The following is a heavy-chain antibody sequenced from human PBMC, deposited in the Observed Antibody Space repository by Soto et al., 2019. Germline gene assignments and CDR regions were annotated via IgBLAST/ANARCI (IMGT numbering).Heavy chain of an antibody. Sequence: SETLSLTCTVSGGSVSSDTHYWSWIRQPPGKRLEWIGFIYSSGSTYYNPSLKSRVTMSVDTSKNQFSLKLRSVIVADTAVYHCARFVRSCSGTTCYTRADVWGQGTTVT. V-gene: IGHV4-61*01. J-gene: IGHJ6*02. CDR1: GGSVSSDTHY. D-gene: IGHD2-2*02. CDR2: IYSSGST. CDR3: ARFVRSCSGTTCYTRADV.